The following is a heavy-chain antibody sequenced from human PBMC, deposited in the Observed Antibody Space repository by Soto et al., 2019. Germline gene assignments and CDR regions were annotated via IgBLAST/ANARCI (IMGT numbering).Heavy chain of an antibody. CDR2: ISAYNGNT. CDR1: GYTFNSYG. Sequence: QVHLVQSGGEVTKPGASVKVSCKTSGYTFNSYGISWVRQAPGQGLEWMGWISAYNGNTNYAQKFQGRVTMTTDTSKSTAYMELRGLRSEDTAVYYWARDRRLGYSSGLYWGQGTLVTVSS. J-gene: IGHJ4*02. V-gene: IGHV1-18*01. CDR3: ARDRRLGYSSGLY. D-gene: IGHD2-15*01.